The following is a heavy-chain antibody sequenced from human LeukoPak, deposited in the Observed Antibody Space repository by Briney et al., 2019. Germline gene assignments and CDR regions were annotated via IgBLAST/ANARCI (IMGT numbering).Heavy chain of an antibody. CDR3: ARDRATYVWGSYRSRGSFDY. J-gene: IGHJ4*02. Sequence: PSETLSLTXTVSGGSISSGDYYWSWIRQPPGKGLEWIGYIYYSGSTYYNPSLKSRVTISVDTSKNQFSLKLSSVTAADTAVYYCARDRATYVWGSYRSRGSFDYWGQGTLVTVSS. CDR1: GGSISSGDYY. V-gene: IGHV4-30-4*08. D-gene: IGHD3-16*02. CDR2: IYYSGST.